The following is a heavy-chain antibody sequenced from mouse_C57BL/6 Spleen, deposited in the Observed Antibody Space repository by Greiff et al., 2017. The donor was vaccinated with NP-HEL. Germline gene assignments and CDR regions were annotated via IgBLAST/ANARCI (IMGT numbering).Heavy chain of an antibody. CDR3: TRGRDYGSRAMDY. Sequence: EVQVVESGEGLVKPGGSLKLSCAASGFTFSSYAMSWVRQTPEKRLEWVAYISSGGDYIYYADTVKGRFTISRDNARNTLYLQMSSLKSEDTAMYYCTRGRDYGSRAMDYWGKGTAVTVSS. D-gene: IGHD1-1*01. V-gene: IGHV5-9-1*02. CDR2: ISSGGDYI. CDR1: GFTFSSYA. J-gene: IGHJ4*01.